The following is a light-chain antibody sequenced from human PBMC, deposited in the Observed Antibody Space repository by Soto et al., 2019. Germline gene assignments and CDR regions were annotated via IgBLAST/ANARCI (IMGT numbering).Light chain of an antibody. CDR3: QQRSNWPRGFT. CDR2: DAS. V-gene: IGKV3-11*01. J-gene: IGKJ3*01. CDR1: QSVGSY. Sequence: EIVLTQSPATLSLSPGERATLSCRASQSVGSYLAWYQQKPGQAPRLLIYDASNRATGIPARFSGSGSGTDFTLTISSLEPEDFAVYYCQQRSNWPRGFTFGPGTKVDIK.